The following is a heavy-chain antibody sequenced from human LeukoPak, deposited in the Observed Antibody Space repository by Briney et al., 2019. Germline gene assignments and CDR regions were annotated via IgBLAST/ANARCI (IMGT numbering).Heavy chain of an antibody. CDR3: ARDTGCSGGSCYSFYDY. D-gene: IGHD2-15*01. Sequence: GGSLRLSCAASEFTFSNFWMSWVRQAPGKGLEWVANIKQDGSEKHYVDSVKGRFTISRDNAKNSLYLQMNSLRAEDTAVYYCARDTGCSGGSCYSFYDYWGQGTLVTVSS. J-gene: IGHJ4*02. V-gene: IGHV3-7*01. CDR2: IKQDGSEK. CDR1: EFTFSNFW.